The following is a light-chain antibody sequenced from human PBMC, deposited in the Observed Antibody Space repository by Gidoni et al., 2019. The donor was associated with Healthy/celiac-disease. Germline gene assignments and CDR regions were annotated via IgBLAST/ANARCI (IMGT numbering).Light chain of an antibody. V-gene: IGKV3-11*01. CDR1: QSDSRY. CDR3: QQRSNWPPLT. CDR2: DAS. J-gene: IGKJ4*01. Sequence: EIVLTQSPATLSLSPGERATLSCRASQSDSRYLAWYQQTPGQAPRLLIYDASNRATGIPAMFSGSGSGTVFTLTISSLEPEDFAVYYCQQRSNWPPLTFGGGTKVEIK.